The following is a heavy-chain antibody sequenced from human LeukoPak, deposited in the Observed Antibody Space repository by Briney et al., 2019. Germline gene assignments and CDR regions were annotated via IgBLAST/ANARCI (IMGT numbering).Heavy chain of an antibody. CDR3: VKGSNPYYYYGMDV. V-gene: IGHV3-64D*09. Sequence: GGSLRLSCSASGFTFSSYAMHWVRQAPGKALEYVSVISSNGGSTYYADSVKGRFTISRDNSKNTLYLQMSSLRAEDTAVYYCVKGSNPYYYYGMDVWGQGTTVTVSS. D-gene: IGHD1-26*01. CDR2: ISSNGGST. CDR1: GFTFSSYA. J-gene: IGHJ6*02.